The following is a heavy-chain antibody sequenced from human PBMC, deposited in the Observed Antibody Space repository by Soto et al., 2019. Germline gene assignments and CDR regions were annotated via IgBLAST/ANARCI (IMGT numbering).Heavy chain of an antibody. CDR1: GFSLSTSGVA. CDR3: AHIFDFWSGYYFSY. J-gene: IGHJ4*02. D-gene: IGHD3-3*01. V-gene: IGHV2-5*02. Sequence: FGPTLVNPTQTLRVTCTFTGFSLSTSGVAVGWIRQAPRKAPEWLAFIFWDDDKRYSPSLENRLTITKDTSKNQVVLTMTNMDPVDTATYYCAHIFDFWSGYYFSYWGRGTLVTVSS. CDR2: IFWDDDK.